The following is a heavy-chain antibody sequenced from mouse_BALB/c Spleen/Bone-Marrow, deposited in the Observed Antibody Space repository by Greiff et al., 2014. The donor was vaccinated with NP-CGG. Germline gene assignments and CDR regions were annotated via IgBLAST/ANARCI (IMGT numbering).Heavy chain of an antibody. D-gene: IGHD2-4*01. CDR2: IDPFNGVT. CDR3: ARRVITTGPGFAY. J-gene: IGHJ3*01. CDR1: GYSFTNYY. V-gene: IGHV1S135*01. Sequence: VHVKQSGPELMKPGASVKISCKASGYSFTNYYIHWVKQSHGKSLEWIGYIDPFNGVTTYNQKFKGKATLTVDKSSNTAYMHLSSLTSEDSAVFYWARRVITTGPGFAYWGQGTLVTVSA.